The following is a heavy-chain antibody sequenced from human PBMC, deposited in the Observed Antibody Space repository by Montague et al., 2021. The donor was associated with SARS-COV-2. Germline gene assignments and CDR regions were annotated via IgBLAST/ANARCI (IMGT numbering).Heavy chain of an antibody. D-gene: IGHD1-20*01. Sequence: SETLSLTCAVYGGSLSGYYWSWIRQPPGKGLEWIGEINHSGSTNXNPSLKSRVTISLDTSKNQFSLQLSSVTAADTAVYYCARGRRRYNWRDETSYYYGMDVWGQGTTVTVSS. J-gene: IGHJ6*02. V-gene: IGHV4-34*01. CDR1: GGSLSGYY. CDR3: ARGRRRYNWRDETSYYYGMDV. CDR2: INHSGST.